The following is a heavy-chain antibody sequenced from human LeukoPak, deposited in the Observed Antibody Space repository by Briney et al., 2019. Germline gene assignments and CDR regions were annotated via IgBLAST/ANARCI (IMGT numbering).Heavy chain of an antibody. CDR1: GGSISSYY. Sequence: PSETLSLTCTVCGGSISSYYLSWLRQPPGKGLEWIGYIYYSGSTNYNPSLKSRVTISVDTSKNQFSLKLSSVTAADTAVYYCARYYYGSGSSEYYYYYTDVRGKGTTVTVSS. CDR3: ARYYYGSGSSEYYYYYTDV. D-gene: IGHD3-10*01. V-gene: IGHV4-59*01. CDR2: IYYSGST. J-gene: IGHJ6*03.